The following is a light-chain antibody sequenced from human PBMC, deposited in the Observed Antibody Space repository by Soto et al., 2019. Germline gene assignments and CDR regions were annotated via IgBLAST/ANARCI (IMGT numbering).Light chain of an antibody. J-gene: IGLJ2*01. CDR2: DTI. CDR3: LLSYSGARV. CDR1: TGALTSDHY. Sequence: QTVVTQEPSLTASPGGTVTLTCGSSTGALTSDHYPYWLQQKPGLAPRTLIYDTIQKHSWTPARFSGSLLGGKAALTLSGAQPEDEADYYCLLSYSGARVFGGGTKLTVL. V-gene: IGLV7-46*01.